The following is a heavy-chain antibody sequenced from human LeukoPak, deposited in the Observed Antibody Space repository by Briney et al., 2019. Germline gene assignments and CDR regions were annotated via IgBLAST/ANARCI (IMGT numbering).Heavy chain of an antibody. CDR1: GFTFSNFG. Sequence: PGKSLRLSCAASGFTFSNFGMHWVRQAPGKGLEWVAVISYDGKNEYYTDSVKGRFTISRDNAKNTLYLQMNSLRAEDTAVYYCARDSPDDQLWWNGETNFDYWGQGTLVTVSS. J-gene: IGHJ4*02. D-gene: IGHD5-18*01. V-gene: IGHV3-30*03. CDR3: ARDSPDDQLWWNGETNFDY. CDR2: ISYDGKNE.